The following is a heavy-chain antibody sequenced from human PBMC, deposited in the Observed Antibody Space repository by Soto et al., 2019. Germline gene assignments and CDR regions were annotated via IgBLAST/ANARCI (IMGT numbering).Heavy chain of an antibody. V-gene: IGHV3-23*01. CDR2: ITTSGDYT. CDR3: AKAPWGVGATLDY. D-gene: IGHD1-26*01. CDR1: GFTFASYA. Sequence: EVQLLESGGGLVQPGGSLRISCASSGFTFASYAMSWVRQAPGKGLEWVSGITTSGDYTYYADSVKGRFTISRNNSKHTLYLQMNSLRAEDTAVYYCAKAPWGVGATLDYWGQGTLVTVSS. J-gene: IGHJ4*02.